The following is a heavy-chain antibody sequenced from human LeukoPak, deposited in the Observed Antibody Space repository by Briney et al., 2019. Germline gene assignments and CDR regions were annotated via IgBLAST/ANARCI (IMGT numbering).Heavy chain of an antibody. D-gene: IGHD3-10*01. Sequence: APVKVSCKASGYTFNSYGITWVRQAPGQGLEWMGWISAYNGNTKYAQELQGRVTMTTDTSTSSAYMELRSLRSDDTAVYYCARDRYYGSGSYGHWFDSWGQGTLVTVSS. CDR2: ISAYNGNT. CDR1: GYTFNSYG. V-gene: IGHV1-18*01. J-gene: IGHJ5*01. CDR3: ARDRYYGSGSYGHWFDS.